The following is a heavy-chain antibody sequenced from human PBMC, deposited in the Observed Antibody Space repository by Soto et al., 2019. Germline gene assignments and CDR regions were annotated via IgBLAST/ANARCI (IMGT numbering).Heavy chain of an antibody. CDR1: GFTFSSYA. CDR3: ARGSGWVGVVVVAAPHDY. V-gene: IGHV3-30-3*01. D-gene: IGHD2-15*01. Sequence: QVQLMESGGGVVQPGRSLRLSCAASGFTFSSYAMHWVRQAPGKGLEWVAVISYDGSNKYYADSVKGRFTISRDNSKNTLYLQMNSLRAEDTAVYYCARGSGWVGVVVVAAPHDYWGQGTLVTVSS. CDR2: ISYDGSNK. J-gene: IGHJ4*02.